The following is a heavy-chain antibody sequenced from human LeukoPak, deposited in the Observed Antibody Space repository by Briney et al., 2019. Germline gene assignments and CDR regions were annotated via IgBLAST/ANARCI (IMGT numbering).Heavy chain of an antibody. Sequence: AGGSLRLSCAASGFTFSSYWMNWVRQAPGKGLVWVSRIASDGSSTTYADSVKGRFSISRDNAKNTLYLQMNSLRVEDTAVYYCARGPRNNAFDVWGQGTMVTVSS. CDR2: IASDGSST. V-gene: IGHV3-74*01. D-gene: IGHD1/OR15-1a*01. CDR3: ARGPRNNAFDV. CDR1: GFTFSSYW. J-gene: IGHJ3*01.